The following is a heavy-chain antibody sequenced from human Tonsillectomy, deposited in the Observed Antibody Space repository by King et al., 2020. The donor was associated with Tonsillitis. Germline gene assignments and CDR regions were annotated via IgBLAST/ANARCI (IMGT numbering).Heavy chain of an antibody. Sequence: VQLVESGGGLVQPGGSLRLSCAASGFSFSRYWMHWVRQAPGKGLVWVSHILSDGSRTTYADSVKGRFIISRDNAKNTLFLQMNSLRAEDTAMYYCARGTRYAFDIWGQGKMVTVSS. CDR2: ILSDGSRT. J-gene: IGHJ3*02. V-gene: IGHV3-74*03. CDR1: GFSFSRYW. CDR3: ARGTRYAFDI.